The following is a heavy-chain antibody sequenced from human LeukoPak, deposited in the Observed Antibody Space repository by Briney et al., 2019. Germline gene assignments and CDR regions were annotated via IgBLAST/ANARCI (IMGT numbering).Heavy chain of an antibody. D-gene: IGHD6-19*01. Sequence: GGSLRLSCAASGFTVSSNYMSWVRQAPGKGLEWVSVIYSGGSTYYADSVKGRFTISRDNSKNTLYLQMNCLRAEDTAVYYCARVYSSGWYYDYWGQGTLVTVSS. V-gene: IGHV3-53*01. J-gene: IGHJ4*02. CDR1: GFTVSSNY. CDR3: ARVYSSGWYYDY. CDR2: IYSGGST.